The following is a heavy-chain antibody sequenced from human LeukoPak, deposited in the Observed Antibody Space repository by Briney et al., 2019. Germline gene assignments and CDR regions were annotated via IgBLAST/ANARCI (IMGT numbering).Heavy chain of an antibody. D-gene: IGHD2-8*01. CDR3: AMTLEGMLRPSFAFDI. CDR1: GFTFNTYA. Sequence: AGGSLRLSCEASGFTFNTYATHWVRQPPGKGLEWVSSISSSSSYIYYADSVKGRFTISRDNAKNSLYLQMNSLRAEDTAVYYCAMTLEGMLRPSFAFDIWGQGTMVTVSS. V-gene: IGHV3-21*01. CDR2: ISSSSSYI. J-gene: IGHJ3*02.